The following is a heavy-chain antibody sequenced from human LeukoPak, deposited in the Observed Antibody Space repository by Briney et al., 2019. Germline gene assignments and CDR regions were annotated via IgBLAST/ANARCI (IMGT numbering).Heavy chain of an antibody. J-gene: IGHJ4*02. CDR1: GGSFSGYY. V-gene: IGHV4-34*01. Sequence: SETLSLTCAVYGGSFSGYYWSWIRQPPGKGLEWIGEINHSGSTNYNPSLKSRVTISVDTSKNQFSLKLSSVTAADTAVYYCARGGGPDDYSNRDFDYWGQGTLVPVSS. D-gene: IGHD4-11*01. CDR3: ARGGGPDDYSNRDFDY. CDR2: INHSGST.